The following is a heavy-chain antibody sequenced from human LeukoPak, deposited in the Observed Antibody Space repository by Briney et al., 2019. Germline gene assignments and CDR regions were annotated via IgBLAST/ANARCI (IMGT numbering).Heavy chain of an antibody. Sequence: ASVKVSCKASGYTFTGFYMHWVRQAPGQGLEWMGWIDANSGGTEYAQNFQGRVTMTRDTSIGTAYMELSRLRSGDTAVYYCARAFVPVAAPDGFDYWGQGTLVTVSS. CDR3: ARAFVPVAAPDGFDY. CDR1: GYTFTGFY. J-gene: IGHJ4*02. CDR2: IDANSGGT. V-gene: IGHV1-2*02. D-gene: IGHD6-19*01.